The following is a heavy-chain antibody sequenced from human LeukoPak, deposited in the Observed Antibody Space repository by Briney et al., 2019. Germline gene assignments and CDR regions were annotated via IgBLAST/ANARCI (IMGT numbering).Heavy chain of an antibody. Sequence: GRSLRLSCAASGFTFSSYVMHWVRQAPGKGLEWVAVISYDGSNKYYADSVKGRFTISRDNSKNTLYLQMNSLRAEDTAVYYCAKDYSGDYYDTSGPPSGVDYWGQGTLVTVSS. V-gene: IGHV3-30*04. CDR3: AKDYSGDYYDTSGPPSGVDY. D-gene: IGHD3-22*01. J-gene: IGHJ4*02. CDR1: GFTFSSYV. CDR2: ISYDGSNK.